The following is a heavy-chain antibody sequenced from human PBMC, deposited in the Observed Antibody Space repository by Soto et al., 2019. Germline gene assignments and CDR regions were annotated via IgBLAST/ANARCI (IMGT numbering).Heavy chain of an antibody. CDR2: IYYSGST. CDR1: GGSISSGGYY. V-gene: IGHV4-31*03. CDR3: ASISGYSSGWYRSGVDY. D-gene: IGHD6-19*01. Sequence: QVQLQESGPGLVKPSQTLSLTCTVSGGSISSGGYYWSWIRQHPGKGLEWIGYIYYSGSTYYNPSLKSRVTISVDTSKNQFSLKLSSVTAADTAVYYCASISGYSSGWYRSGVDYWGQGTLVTVSS. J-gene: IGHJ4*02.